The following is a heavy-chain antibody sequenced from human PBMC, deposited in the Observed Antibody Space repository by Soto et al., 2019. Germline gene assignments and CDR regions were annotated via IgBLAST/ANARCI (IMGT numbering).Heavy chain of an antibody. J-gene: IGHJ5*02. Sequence: GGSLRLSCAASGFTFSSYSMNWVRQAPGKGLEWVSYISSSSSTIYYADFVKGRFTISRDNAKNSLYLQMNSLRDEDTAVYYCARALREVDVLMVYALVVGDLPPTEGFDPWGQGTLVTVSS. CDR1: GFTFSSYS. D-gene: IGHD2-8*01. CDR2: ISSSSSTI. CDR3: ARALREVDVLMVYALVVGDLPPTEGFDP. V-gene: IGHV3-48*02.